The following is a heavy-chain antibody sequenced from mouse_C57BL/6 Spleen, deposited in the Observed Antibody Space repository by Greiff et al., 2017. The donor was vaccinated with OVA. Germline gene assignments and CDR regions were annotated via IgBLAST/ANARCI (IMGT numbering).Heavy chain of an antibody. Sequence: EVQLQQSGAELVRPGASVKLSCTASGFNIKDDYMHWVKQRPEQGLEWIGWIDPENGDTEYASKFQGKATITADTSSNTAYLQLSSLTSEDTAVYYCTTPSPCDDWGQGTTLTVSS. J-gene: IGHJ2*01. CDR3: TTPSPCDD. CDR2: IDPENGDT. CDR1: GFNIKDDY. V-gene: IGHV14-4*01.